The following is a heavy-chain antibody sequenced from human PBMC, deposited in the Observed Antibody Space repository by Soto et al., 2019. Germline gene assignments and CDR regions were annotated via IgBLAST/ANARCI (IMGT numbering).Heavy chain of an antibody. Sequence: PGGSLRLSCAASGFSFSTYWMHWVRQVPGKGLVWVSRINIDGSDTDYADSVKGRFTISRDNTKNILYLQMNSLRAEDSAVYLCARGVSANYGRFDYWGQGTLVTVSS. CDR2: INIDGSDT. CDR3: ARGVSANYGRFDY. CDR1: GFSFSTYW. V-gene: IGHV3-74*01. J-gene: IGHJ4*02. D-gene: IGHD3-10*01.